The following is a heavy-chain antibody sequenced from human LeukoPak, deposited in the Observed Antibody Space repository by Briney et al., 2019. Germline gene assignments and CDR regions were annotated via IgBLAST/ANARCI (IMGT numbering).Heavy chain of an antibody. J-gene: IGHJ4*02. V-gene: IGHV1-46*01. CDR2: INPSGGST. CDR1: GYTFTSYY. D-gene: IGHD3-22*01. Sequence: ASVKVSCKASGYTFTSYYMHWVRQAPGQGLEWMGIINPSGGSTSYAQKFQGRVTMTRDTSTSTVCMELSSLRSEDTAVYYCARSSYDSSGYYKTIDYWGQGTLVTVSS. CDR3: ARSSYDSSGYYKTIDY.